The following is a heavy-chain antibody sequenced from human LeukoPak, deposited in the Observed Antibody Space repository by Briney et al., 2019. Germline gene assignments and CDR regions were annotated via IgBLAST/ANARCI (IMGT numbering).Heavy chain of an antibody. Sequence: GGSLRPSCAAPGFTFSSYGMSWVRQAPGKGLEWVSAISGSGGSTYYADSVKGRFTISRDNSKNTVYLQMNSLRAEDTAVFYCATSGYMFFDYWGQGTLVTVSS. CDR3: ATSGYMFFDY. CDR2: ISGSGGST. J-gene: IGHJ4*02. CDR1: GFTFSSYG. D-gene: IGHD3-22*01. V-gene: IGHV3-23*01.